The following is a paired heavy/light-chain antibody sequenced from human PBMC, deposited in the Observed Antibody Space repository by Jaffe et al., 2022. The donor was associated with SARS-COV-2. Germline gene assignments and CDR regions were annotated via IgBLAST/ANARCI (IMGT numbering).Heavy chain of an antibody. Sequence: QVQLVESGGGVVQPGGSLRLSCAVSGLTFSDHGMHWVRQAPGKGLEWVAIIWYDGSKKDYADSVKGRFTVSRDNSKNTLYLQMNNLRVEDTAVYYCARLRGSYLDYWGQGTLVTVSS. CDR2: IWYDGSKK. CDR3: ARLRGSYLDY. V-gene: IGHV3-33*01. CDR1: GLTFSDHG. D-gene: IGHD3-16*01. J-gene: IGHJ4*02.
Light chain of an antibody. V-gene: IGKV2-28*01. CDR3: MQGLQRIT. CDR1: QSLLHSNGYNY. J-gene: IGKJ5*01. CDR2: LGS. Sequence: DIVMTQSPLSLPVTPGEPASISCRSSQSLLHSNGYNYLDWYLQKPGQSPQLLIYLGSNRASGVPDRFSGSGSGTDFTLKISRVEAEDVGVYYCMQGLQRITFGQGTRLEIK.